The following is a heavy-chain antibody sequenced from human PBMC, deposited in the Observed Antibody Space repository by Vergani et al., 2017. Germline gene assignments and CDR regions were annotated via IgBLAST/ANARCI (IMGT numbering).Heavy chain of an antibody. J-gene: IGHJ5*01. Sequence: DVHLAESGGGFFQPGGSLRLSCSASGFSFNCYWMHWVRQVPGKGLFWVSRIKSDGSITAYADSVKGRFTISRDNAQNTLYLQMNSLRVEDTGVYYCARARCIETCYMSNWLDSWGQGTLVTVSS. CDR1: GFSFNCYW. CDR3: ARARCIETCYMSNWLDS. V-gene: IGHV3-74*03. D-gene: IGHD3-9*01. CDR2: IKSDGSIT.